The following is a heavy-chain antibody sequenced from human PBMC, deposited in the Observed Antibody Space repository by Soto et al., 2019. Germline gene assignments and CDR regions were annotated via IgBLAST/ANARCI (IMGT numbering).Heavy chain of an antibody. D-gene: IGHD2-2*01. CDR1: GLTFSNYW. Sequence: GGSLRLSCAASGLTFSNYWMHWVRQAPGEGLVWVSHIKTDGGTTNYAESVKGRFTISRDNAKNTLYLQMNSLRANDTAVYYCARGGLVTAATRIDYWGQGTLVTVSS. CDR2: IKTDGGTT. CDR3: ARGGLVTAATRIDY. J-gene: IGHJ4*02. V-gene: IGHV3-74*01.